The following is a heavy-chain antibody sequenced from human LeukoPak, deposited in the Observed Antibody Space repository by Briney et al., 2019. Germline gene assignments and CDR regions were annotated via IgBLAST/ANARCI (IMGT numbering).Heavy chain of an antibody. V-gene: IGHV3-30*18. J-gene: IGHJ4*02. D-gene: IGHD3-10*01. CDR3: AKVSGSGSCYFDY. Sequence: GGSLRLSCAASGFTFSSYGMHWVRQAPGKGLEWVAVISYDGSNKYYADSVKGRFTISRDNSKNTLYLQMNSLRAEDTAVYYCAKVSGSGSCYFDYWGQGTLVTVSS. CDR1: GFTFSSYG. CDR2: ISYDGSNK.